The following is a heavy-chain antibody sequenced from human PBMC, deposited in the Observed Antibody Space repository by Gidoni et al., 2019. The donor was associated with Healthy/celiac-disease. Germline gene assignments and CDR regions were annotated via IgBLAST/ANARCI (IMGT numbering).Heavy chain of an antibody. V-gene: IGHV4-31*02. CDR2: AST. J-gene: IGHJ6*02. Sequence: ASTYYNPSLKSRVTISVDTSKNQFSLKLSSVTAADTAVYYCARVKYQGGMDVWGQGTTVTVSS. CDR3: ARVKYQGGMDV.